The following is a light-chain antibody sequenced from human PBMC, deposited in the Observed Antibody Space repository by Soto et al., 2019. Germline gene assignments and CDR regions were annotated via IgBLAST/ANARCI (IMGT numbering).Light chain of an antibody. Sequence: QSVLTQPPSASGAPGQRVTISCSGDSSSIERNTVSWYQQPPGMAPRLLIYLHSRRPSGVPDRFSGSKSGTSASLAISGLQSEDEAEYYCATWDGSLNLLYVFGGGTKVTVL. J-gene: IGLJ1*01. CDR3: ATWDGSLNLLYV. CDR2: LHS. CDR1: SSSIERNT. V-gene: IGLV1-44*01.